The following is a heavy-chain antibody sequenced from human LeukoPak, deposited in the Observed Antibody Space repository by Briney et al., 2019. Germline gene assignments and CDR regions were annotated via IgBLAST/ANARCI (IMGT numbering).Heavy chain of an antibody. CDR2: INTGNGNA. D-gene: IGHD3-22*01. V-gene: IGHV1-3*04. J-gene: IGHJ1*01. CDR3: ARVPLYDSNDYYYPH. CDR1: GYIFTNYG. Sequence: GASVKVSCKTSGYIFTNYGMHWVRQAPGQRLEWMAWINTGNGNARYSQNFQGRVTISRDTSATTAYMELSGLRSEDTAIYYCARVPLYDSNDYYYPHWGQGTLVTVSS.